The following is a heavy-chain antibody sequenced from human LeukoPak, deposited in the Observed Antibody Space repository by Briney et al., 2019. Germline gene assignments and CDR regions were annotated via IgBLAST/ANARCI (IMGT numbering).Heavy chain of an antibody. J-gene: IGHJ4*02. V-gene: IGHV4-59*08. CDR2: IYYSGST. Sequence: SETLSLTCTVSGGSISSYYWSWIRQPPGKGLEWIGYIYYSGSTNYNPSLKSRVTISVDTSKNQFSLKLSSVTAADTAVYYCARLVGGDYSGYDDLDYWGQGTLVTVSS. D-gene: IGHD5-12*01. CDR3: ARLVGGDYSGYDDLDY. CDR1: GGSISSYY.